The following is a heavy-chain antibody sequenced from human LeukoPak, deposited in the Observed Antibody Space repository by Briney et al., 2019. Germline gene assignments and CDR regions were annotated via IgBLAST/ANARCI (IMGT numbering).Heavy chain of an antibody. CDR2: ISTSSSYI. CDR1: GFTFSSYS. J-gene: IGHJ6*03. CDR3: ARAPWYYYYMDV. Sequence: GGSLRLSCAASGFTFSSYSLNWVRQAPGKGLEWVSFISTSSSYIYYADSVKGRFTISRDNARNSLYLQMNSLRAEDTAVYYCARAPWYYYYMDVWGKGTTVTVSS. V-gene: IGHV3-21*01.